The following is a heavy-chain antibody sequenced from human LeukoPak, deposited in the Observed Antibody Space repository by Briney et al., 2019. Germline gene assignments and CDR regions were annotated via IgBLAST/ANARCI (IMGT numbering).Heavy chain of an antibody. V-gene: IGHV1-24*01. Sequence: ASVKVSCKVSEYTLTELSMHWVRQALGKGLEWLGGFDPEDGEIIYAQKFQGRVTMSDDTSTDTAYMELGSLRSDDTAVYYCAADRGDYSGSYWTAFDIWGRGTMVTVSS. D-gene: IGHD1-26*01. CDR3: AADRGDYSGSYWTAFDI. J-gene: IGHJ3*02. CDR2: FDPEDGEI. CDR1: EYTLTELS.